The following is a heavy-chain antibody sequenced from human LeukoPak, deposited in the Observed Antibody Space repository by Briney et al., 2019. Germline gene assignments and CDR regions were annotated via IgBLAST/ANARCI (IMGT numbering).Heavy chain of an antibody. CDR1: GGSINSYY. V-gene: IGHV4-59*01. CDR2: IHYSGST. J-gene: IGHJ4*02. CDR3: ARGRRFGEFALFDY. Sequence: PSETLSLTCTVSGGSINSYYWSWIRQPPGKGLQWIGCIHYSGSTNYNPSLKSRVTISVDTSKNQFSLKLSSVTAADTAVYYCARGRRFGEFALFDYWGQGTLVTVSS. D-gene: IGHD3-10*01.